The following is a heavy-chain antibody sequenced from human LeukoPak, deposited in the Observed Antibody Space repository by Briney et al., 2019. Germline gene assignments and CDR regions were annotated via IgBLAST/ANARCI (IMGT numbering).Heavy chain of an antibody. V-gene: IGHV1-18*01. CDR1: GYTFTSHG. Sequence: ASVKVSCKASGYTFTSHGISWVRQAPGRGLEWMGWISAYNGNTNYAQKLQGRVTMTTDTSTSTAYMELRSLRSDDTAVYYCARDRKQLVPFDYWGQGTLVTVSS. D-gene: IGHD6-6*01. J-gene: IGHJ4*02. CDR3: ARDRKQLVPFDY. CDR2: ISAYNGNT.